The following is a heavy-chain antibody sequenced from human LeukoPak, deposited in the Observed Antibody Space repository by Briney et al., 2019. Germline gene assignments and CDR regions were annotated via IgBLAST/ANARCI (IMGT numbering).Heavy chain of an antibody. CDR1: AFTFTSYA. J-gene: IGHJ4*02. D-gene: IGHD2-2*02. CDR3: AKDIIVVVPAAISY. Sequence: QPGGSLRLSCAASAFTFTSYAMSWVRQAPGKGLEWASAISGSGGSTYYADSVKGRFTISRDNSKNTLYLQMNSLRAEDTAVYYCAKDIIVVVPAAISYWGQGTLVTVSS. CDR2: ISGSGGST. V-gene: IGHV3-23*01.